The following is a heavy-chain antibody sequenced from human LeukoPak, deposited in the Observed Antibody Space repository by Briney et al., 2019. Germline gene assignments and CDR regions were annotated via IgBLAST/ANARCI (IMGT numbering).Heavy chain of an antibody. CDR3: ARDLISTELRYFDT. CDR2: IIPIFGTA. Sequence: SVNVSCKASGGTFSSYAISWVRQAPGQGLEWMGGIIPIFGTANYAQKFQGRVTITADESTSTAYMELSSLRSEDTAVYYCARDLISTELRYFDTWGQGTLVTVSS. V-gene: IGHV1-69*13. D-gene: IGHD3-9*01. CDR1: GGTFSSYA. J-gene: IGHJ4*02.